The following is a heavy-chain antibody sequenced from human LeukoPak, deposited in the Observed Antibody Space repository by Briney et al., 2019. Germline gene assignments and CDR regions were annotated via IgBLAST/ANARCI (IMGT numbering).Heavy chain of an antibody. V-gene: IGHV1-18*01. Sequence: ASVKVSCKASGYTFTSYGISWVRQAPGQGLEWMGWISAYNGNTNYAQKLQGRVTMTTDTSTSTAYMELRSLRSDDTAVYYCARSDYYGSGSYYNGFDYWGQGTLVTVSS. CDR1: GYTFTSYG. CDR2: ISAYNGNT. J-gene: IGHJ4*02. D-gene: IGHD3-10*01. CDR3: ARSDYYGSGSYYNGFDY.